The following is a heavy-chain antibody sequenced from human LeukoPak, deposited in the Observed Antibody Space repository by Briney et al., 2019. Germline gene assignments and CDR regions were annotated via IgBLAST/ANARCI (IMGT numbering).Heavy chain of an antibody. CDR3: TRRTRIAAGVYNIAF. CDR1: GGSISGYY. Sequence: SETLSLTCTVSGGSISGYYWNWIRQPPGKGLEWLGYIYPSGNSDYNPSLKSRVSMSVDTSKKQISLRLSSVTAADTALYYCTRRTRIAAGVYNIAFWGQGTLVTVSS. D-gene: IGHD6-25*01. V-gene: IGHV4-4*09. CDR2: IYPSGNS. J-gene: IGHJ4*02.